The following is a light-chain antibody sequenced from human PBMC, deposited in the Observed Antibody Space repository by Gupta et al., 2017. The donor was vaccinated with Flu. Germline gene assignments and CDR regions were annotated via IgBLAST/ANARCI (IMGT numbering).Light chain of an antibody. CDR2: RND. V-gene: IGLV1-47*01. CDR1: SSNIGSTF. J-gene: IGLJ1*01. CDR3: AAWDDGLRGFV. Sequence: QSVLTQPPSASGTPGQRVTLSCSGSSSNIGSTFVYWYQQLPGTAPRLLIYRNDQRPSGVPDRVSGSKSGTSASLAISGLRSEDEADYYCAAWDDGLRGFVFGAGTKVTVL.